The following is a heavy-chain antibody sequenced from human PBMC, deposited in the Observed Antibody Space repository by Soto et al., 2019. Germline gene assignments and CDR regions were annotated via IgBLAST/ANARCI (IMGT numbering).Heavy chain of an antibody. CDR1: GLTFSSFE. Sequence: GGSLRLSCAVSGLTFSSFEMDWVRQAAGKGPEWISYISRGATTTYYADSVRGRFTISRDDAENSVFLQMDSLRVEDTAIYFCATRSTDYYFYWGQGTLVTVPS. D-gene: IGHD3-9*01. V-gene: IGHV3-48*03. CDR3: ATRSTDYYFY. J-gene: IGHJ4*02. CDR2: ISRGATTT.